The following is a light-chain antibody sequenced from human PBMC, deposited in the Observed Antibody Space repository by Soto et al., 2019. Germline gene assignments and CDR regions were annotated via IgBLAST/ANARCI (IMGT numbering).Light chain of an antibody. Sequence: DVKMTQSPSSLSASVGDRVTITCRASQGIRSDLGWYQQKPGKAPKGLIYSASSLQSGVPSRFSGSGSGTEFTLTISSLQAEDFATYYCLQHNSYPQTFGQGTKVDIK. CDR3: LQHNSYPQT. CDR1: QGIRSD. J-gene: IGKJ1*01. CDR2: SAS. V-gene: IGKV1-17*01.